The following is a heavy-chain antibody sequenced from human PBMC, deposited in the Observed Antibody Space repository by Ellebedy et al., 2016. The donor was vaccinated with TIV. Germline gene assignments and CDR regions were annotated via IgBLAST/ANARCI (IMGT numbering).Heavy chain of an antibody. CDR3: AKDPGVTTSRSYYYYMDV. Sequence: GESLKISXAASGFTFSSYAMSWVRQAPGKGLEWVSAISGSGGSTYYADSVKGRFTISRDNAENSLYLQMNSLRAEDTAVYYCAKDPGVTTSRSYYYYMDVWGKGTTFTVSS. J-gene: IGHJ6*03. D-gene: IGHD4-11*01. CDR1: GFTFSSYA. CDR2: ISGSGGST. V-gene: IGHV3-23*01.